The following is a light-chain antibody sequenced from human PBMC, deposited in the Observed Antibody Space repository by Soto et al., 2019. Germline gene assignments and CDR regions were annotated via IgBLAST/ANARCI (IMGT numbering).Light chain of an antibody. V-gene: IGKV3-20*01. CDR3: QQYGSSPPT. CDR2: GAS. CDR1: QSISRY. Sequence: IVLTQSPGTLSLSPGERTTLSCRASQSISRYLAWYQQKPGQGPRLLIYGASSRATGTPDRFSGSGSGTDFTLTINRLEPEDFALCYCQQYGSSPPTFGQGTKVDIK. J-gene: IGKJ1*01.